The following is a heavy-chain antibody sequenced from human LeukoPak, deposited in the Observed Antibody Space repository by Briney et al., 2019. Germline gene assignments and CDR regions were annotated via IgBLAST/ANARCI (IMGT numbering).Heavy chain of an antibody. Sequence: GGSLRLSCAASGFAFSRNDMFWVRQAPGKGREWVSCISGSSCATYYADPVRGRFTISRDNSKNTVFLQMNSLRAEDTAIYYCAKGGPGAFDFWGQGTMVTVSS. D-gene: IGHD2-15*01. CDR1: GFAFSRND. CDR3: AKGGPGAFDF. J-gene: IGHJ3*01. CDR2: ISGSSCAT. V-gene: IGHV3-23*01.